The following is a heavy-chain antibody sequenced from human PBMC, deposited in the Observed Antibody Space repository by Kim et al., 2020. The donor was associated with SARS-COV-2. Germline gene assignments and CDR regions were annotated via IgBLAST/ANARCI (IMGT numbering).Heavy chain of an antibody. J-gene: IGHJ5*02. CDR1: GYTFTSYD. Sequence: ASVKVSCKASGYTFTSYDINWVRQATGQGLEWMGWMNPNSGNTGYAQKFQGRVTMTRNTSISTAYMELSSLRSEDTAVYYCARGPLGYCSGGSCFNWFDPWGQGTLVTVSS. CDR3: ARGPLGYCSGGSCFNWFDP. D-gene: IGHD2-15*01. CDR2: MNPNSGNT. V-gene: IGHV1-8*01.